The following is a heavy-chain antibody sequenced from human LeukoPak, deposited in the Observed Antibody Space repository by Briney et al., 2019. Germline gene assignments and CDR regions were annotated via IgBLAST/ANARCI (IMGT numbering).Heavy chain of an antibody. Sequence: PSETLSLTCTVSGGSISSYYWSWIRQPPGKGLEWIGYIYYSGSTNYNPSLKSRVTISVDTSKNQFSLKLSSVTAADTAVYYRARDREWEPLGWFDPWGQGTLVTVSS. CDR3: ARDREWEPLGWFDP. V-gene: IGHV4-59*01. J-gene: IGHJ5*02. D-gene: IGHD1-26*01. CDR2: IYYSGST. CDR1: GGSISSYY.